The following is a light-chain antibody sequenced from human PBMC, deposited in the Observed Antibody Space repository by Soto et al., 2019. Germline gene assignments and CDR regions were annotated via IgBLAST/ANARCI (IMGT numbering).Light chain of an antibody. J-gene: IGKJ1*01. CDR2: GAS. CDR3: QHYRTWLWT. Sequence: EIVMTQSPATLSVSPGERVTLSCRASQSVDSELAWYQQKPGQGPRLLIYGASSRATGIPARFSGSGSGTELTLTSSSLRSEECAHSYCQHYRTWLWTFGHVNKVEI. V-gene: IGKV3-15*01. CDR1: QSVDSE.